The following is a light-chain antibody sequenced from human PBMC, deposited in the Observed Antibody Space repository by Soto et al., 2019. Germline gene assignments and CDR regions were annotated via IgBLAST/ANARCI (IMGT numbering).Light chain of an antibody. Sequence: DIVLTQSPGTLSLSPGERATLSCRSSQSVSSNYLAWYQQKPDQAPRLVIYDVSGRATGIPGRFSGSGSGTAFTLTISRLEPEDSAVYYCQQYGSSTTFGQGTKVEIK. J-gene: IGKJ1*01. V-gene: IGKV3-20*01. CDR1: QSVSSNY. CDR2: DVS. CDR3: QQYGSSTT.